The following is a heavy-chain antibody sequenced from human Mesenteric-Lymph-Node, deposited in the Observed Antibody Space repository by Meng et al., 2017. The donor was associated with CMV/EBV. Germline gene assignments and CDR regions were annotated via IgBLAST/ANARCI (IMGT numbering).Heavy chain of an antibody. J-gene: IGHJ3*02. Sequence: SGPTLVKPTQTLTLTCTFSGFSLSTSGMRVNWIRQPPGKALEWLARIDWDDDKFYSTPLKTRLTVSKDTSKNQVVLTMTNMDPVDTATYYCARISPRRDAFDIWGQGTMVTVSS. CDR3: ARISPRRDAFDI. CDR1: GFSLSTSGMR. V-gene: IGHV2-70D*14. CDR2: IDWDDDK.